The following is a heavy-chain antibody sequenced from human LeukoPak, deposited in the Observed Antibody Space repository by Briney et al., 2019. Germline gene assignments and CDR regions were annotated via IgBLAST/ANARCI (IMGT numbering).Heavy chain of an antibody. CDR2: ISSSGSTT. D-gene: IGHD6-6*01. J-gene: IGHJ4*02. Sequence: PGGSLRLSCAASGFTFSSYEMNWVRQAPGKGLEWVSYISSSGSTTYYADSVKGRFTISRDNAKNSLYLQMNSLRAEDTAVYYCARGLSGSSSPLYPLDSWGRGALVTVSS. CDR1: GFTFSSYE. CDR3: ARGLSGSSSPLYPLDS. V-gene: IGHV3-48*03.